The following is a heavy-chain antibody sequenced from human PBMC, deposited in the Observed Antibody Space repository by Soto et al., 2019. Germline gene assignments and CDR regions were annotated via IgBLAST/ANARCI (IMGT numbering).Heavy chain of an antibody. V-gene: IGHV4-59*08. D-gene: IGHD1-26*01. Sequence: QVQLQESGPGLVKPSETLSLKCTVSGGSIGSYYWSWIRQPPGKGLEWIGYIYYSGRTNYNPSRKSRHTMSVDTCKNQCSLKLSCVTAADTAGDCGAGRSAGGQADFGYWGQGTPGTVFS. J-gene: IGHJ4*02. CDR1: GGSIGSYY. CDR2: IYYSGRT. CDR3: AGRSAGGQADFGY.